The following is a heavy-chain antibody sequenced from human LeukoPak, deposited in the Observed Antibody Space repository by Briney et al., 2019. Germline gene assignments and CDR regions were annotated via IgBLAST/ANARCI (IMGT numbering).Heavy chain of an antibody. CDR1: GGSVSSGSYY. D-gene: IGHD5-18*01. Sequence: SETLSRTCTVSGGSVSSGSYYWSWIRQPPGKGLEWIGYIYYSGSTNYNPSLKSRVTISVDTSKNQFSLKLSSVTAADTAVYYCARIGVQLWAAFDYWGQGTLVTVSS. J-gene: IGHJ4*02. V-gene: IGHV4-61*01. CDR2: IYYSGST. CDR3: ARIGVQLWAAFDY.